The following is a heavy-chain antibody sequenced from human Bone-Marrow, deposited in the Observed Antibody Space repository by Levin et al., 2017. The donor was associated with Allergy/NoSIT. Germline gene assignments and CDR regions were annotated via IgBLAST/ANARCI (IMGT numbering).Heavy chain of an antibody. Sequence: PSQTLSLTCTVSGGSISSSSYYWGWIRQPPGKGLEWIGSIYYSGSTYYNPSLKSRVTISVDTSKNQFSLKLSSVTAADTAVYYCARRDRYCSSTSCYSQYYFDYWGQGTLVTVSS. CDR2: IYYSGST. CDR3: ARRDRYCSSTSCYSQYYFDY. CDR1: GGSISSSSYY. J-gene: IGHJ4*02. V-gene: IGHV4-39*01. D-gene: IGHD2-2*01.